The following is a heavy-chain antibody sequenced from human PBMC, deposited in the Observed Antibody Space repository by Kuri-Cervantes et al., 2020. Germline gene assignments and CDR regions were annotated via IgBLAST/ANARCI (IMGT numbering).Heavy chain of an antibody. D-gene: IGHD6-13*01. Sequence: GGSLRLSCAASGFTVSSNETSWVRQAPGKGLEWVSSISGGSTYYADSRKGRFTISRDNSKNTLHLQMNSLRAGDTAVYYCARGGAAGTGYWFDPWGQGTLVTVSS. CDR1: GFTVSSNE. CDR3: ARGGAAGTGYWFDP. CDR2: ISGGST. V-gene: IGHV3-38-3*01. J-gene: IGHJ5*02.